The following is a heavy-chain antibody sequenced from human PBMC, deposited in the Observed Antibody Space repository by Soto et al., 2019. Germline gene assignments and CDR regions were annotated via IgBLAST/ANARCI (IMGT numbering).Heavy chain of an antibody. D-gene: IGHD3-22*01. CDR1: GGSISSGGYY. Sequence: TLSLTCTVSGGSISSGGYYLIWIRQHPGKGLEWIGYIYYSGSTYYNPSLKSRVTISVDTSKNQFSLKLSSVTAADTAVYYCARVSIVVPFDYWGQGTLVTVSS. J-gene: IGHJ4*02. CDR3: ARVSIVVPFDY. V-gene: IGHV4-31*03. CDR2: IYYSGST.